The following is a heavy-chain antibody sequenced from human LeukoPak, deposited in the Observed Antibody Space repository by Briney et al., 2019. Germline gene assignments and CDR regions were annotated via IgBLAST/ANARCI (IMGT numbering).Heavy chain of an antibody. V-gene: IGHV1-18*01. J-gene: IGHJ3*02. CDR1: GYTFISYG. CDR2: INPYNGNT. CDR3: ARKSRVTRIRGDDAFDI. D-gene: IGHD3-10*01. Sequence: ASVKVSCKASGYTFISYGMSWVRQAPGQGLEWMGWINPYNGNTNYAQKFQGRFTLTTDTSTSTAYMELRSLRDDDTAVYYCARKSRVTRIRGDDAFDIWGQGTMVTVSS.